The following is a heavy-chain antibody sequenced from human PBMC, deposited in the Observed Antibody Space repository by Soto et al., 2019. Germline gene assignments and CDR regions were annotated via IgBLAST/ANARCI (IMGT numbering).Heavy chain of an antibody. CDR3: ASDRFRGTYYLRGVTYFFEE. J-gene: IGHJ4*02. V-gene: IGHV3-7*03. CDR1: GLTFTDYW. CDR2: IKQDESGK. Sequence: GGSLRLSCVTYGLTFTDYWMRWVRQAPGKGLEWVANIKQDESGKNYLDSVKGRFTISRDNAKNSLYLQMNSLRAEDTAVYYCASDRFRGTYYLRGVTYFFEEWGQGAPVTVSS. D-gene: IGHD1-26*01.